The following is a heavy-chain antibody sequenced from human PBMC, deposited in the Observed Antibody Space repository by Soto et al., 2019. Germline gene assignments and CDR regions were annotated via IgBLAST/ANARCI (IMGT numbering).Heavy chain of an antibody. J-gene: IGHJ4*02. D-gene: IGHD2-21*01. CDR3: AKSLWTHRSPRSTNDY. CDR2: ISSSGNTI. Sequence: EVQVVESGGGLVQPGGSLRLSCAASGFSFSSYNMNWVRQAPGKGLEWVSYISSSGNTIFYTNSVKGRFTISRDNAKHSLYLQMNKLRAEETDVYACAKSLWTHRSPRSTNDYWGQGTLVNVSS. V-gene: IGHV3-48*01. CDR1: GFSFSSYN.